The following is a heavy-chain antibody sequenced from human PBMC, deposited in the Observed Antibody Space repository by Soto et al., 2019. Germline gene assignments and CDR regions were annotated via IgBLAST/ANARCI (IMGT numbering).Heavy chain of an antibody. D-gene: IGHD3-3*01. V-gene: IGHV3-23*01. J-gene: IGHJ3*01. CDR3: AMDSGLSGFGVLIHAFDV. Sequence: EVQLLESGGGLVQPGGSLRLSCEASGFPLNPYAMTWVRQAPGQGLEWVSTVSASGFSTYYADSVKGRFTISKYNSKNTLYLQMNSLTAEDTAVYYCAMDSGLSGFGVLIHAFDVWGQGSRVTVSS. CDR2: VSASGFST. CDR1: GFPLNPYA.